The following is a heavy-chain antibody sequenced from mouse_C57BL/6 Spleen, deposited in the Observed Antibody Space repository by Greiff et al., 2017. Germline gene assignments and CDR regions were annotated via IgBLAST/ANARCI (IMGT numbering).Heavy chain of an antibody. J-gene: IGHJ4*01. CDR3: ARQTTVVADAMDY. CDR2: INPSSGYT. Sequence: VKLVESGAELAKPGASVKLSCKASGYTFTSYWMHWVKQRPGQGLEWIGYINPSSGYTKYNQKFKDKATLTADKSSSTAYMQLSSLTYEDSAVYYCARQTTVVADAMDYWGQGTSVTVSS. V-gene: IGHV1-7*01. D-gene: IGHD1-1*01. CDR1: GYTFTSYW.